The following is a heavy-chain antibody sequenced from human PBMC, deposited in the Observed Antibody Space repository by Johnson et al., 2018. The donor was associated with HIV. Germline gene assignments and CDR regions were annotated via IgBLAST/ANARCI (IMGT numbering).Heavy chain of an antibody. CDR2: ISYDGSNK. D-gene: IGHD3-3*01. CDR1: GFTFSSYA. V-gene: IGHV3-30*04. CDR3: ARDFSTTIFGVDWAFDI. Sequence: QVQLVESGGGVVRPGGSLRLSCAASGFTFSSYAMHWVRQAPGKGLEWVAVISYDGSNKYYADSMKGRFTISRDNAKKSLYLQMNSLRAEDTAVYYCARDFSTTIFGVDWAFDIWGQGTMVTVSS. J-gene: IGHJ3*02.